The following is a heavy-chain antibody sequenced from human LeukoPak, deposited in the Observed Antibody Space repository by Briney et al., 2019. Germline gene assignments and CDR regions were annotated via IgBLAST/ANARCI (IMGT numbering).Heavy chain of an antibody. CDR3: TTGSMIADY. CDR1: GFPFNTYG. V-gene: IGHV3-15*01. CDR2: IKSKTDGGTT. J-gene: IGHJ4*02. D-gene: IGHD3-22*01. Sequence: GRSLRLSCAASGFPFNTYGMHWVRQAPGKGLEWVGRIKSKTDGGTTDYAAPVKGRFTISRDDSKNTLYLQMNSLKTEDTAVYYCTTGSMIADYWGQGTLVTVSS.